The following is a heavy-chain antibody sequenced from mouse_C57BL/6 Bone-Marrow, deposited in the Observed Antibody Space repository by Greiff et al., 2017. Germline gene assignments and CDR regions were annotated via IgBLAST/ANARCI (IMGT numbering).Heavy chain of an antibody. CDR3: ARGLITTVVAFDY. V-gene: IGHV5-4*01. D-gene: IGHD1-1*01. Sequence: EVQRVESGGGLVKPGGSLKLSCAASGFTFSSYAMSWVRQTPEKRLEWVATISDGGSSTYSPAPVTGRFTISRDNAKNNLYLKMSHLKSEDTAMYYCARGLITTVVAFDYWGQGTTLTVSS. CDR1: GFTFSSYA. J-gene: IGHJ2*01. CDR2: ISDGGSST.